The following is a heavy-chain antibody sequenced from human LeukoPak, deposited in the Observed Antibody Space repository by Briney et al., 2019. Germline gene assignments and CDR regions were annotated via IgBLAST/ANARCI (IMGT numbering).Heavy chain of an antibody. CDR2: IYPGDSDT. D-gene: IGHD3-22*01. V-gene: IGHV5-51*01. J-gene: IGHJ4*02. CDR1: GYSFTSYW. CDR3: ARHKTYYYDSSGYLLDY. Sequence: GEPLKISCKGSGYSFTSYWIGWVRQMPGKGLEWMGIIYPGDSDTRYSPSFQGQVTISADKSISTAYLQWSSLKASDTAMYYCARHKTYYYDSSGYLLDYWGQGTLVTVSS.